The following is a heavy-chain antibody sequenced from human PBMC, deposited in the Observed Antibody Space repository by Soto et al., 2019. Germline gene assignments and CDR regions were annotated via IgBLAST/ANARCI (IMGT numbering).Heavy chain of an antibody. V-gene: IGHV3-73*01. CDR1: GFTFSGSA. Sequence: GGSLRLSCAASGFTFSGSAMHWVRQASGKGLEWVGRIRSKANSYATAYAASVKGRFTISRDDSKNTAYLQMNSLKTEDTAVYYCGSHNFWSGDDAFDIWGQGTMVTVSS. CDR2: IRSKANSYAT. CDR3: GSHNFWSGDDAFDI. J-gene: IGHJ3*02. D-gene: IGHD3-3*01.